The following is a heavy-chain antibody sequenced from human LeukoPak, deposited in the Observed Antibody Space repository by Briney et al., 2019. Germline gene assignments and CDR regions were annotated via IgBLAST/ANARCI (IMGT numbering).Heavy chain of an antibody. D-gene: IGHD3-22*01. CDR2: ISSSGSTI. Sequence: TGGSLRLSCAASGFTFSDYYMSWIRQAPGKGLEWVSYISSSGSTIYYADSVKGRFTISRGNAKNSLYLQMNSLRAEDTAVYYCARYYDSSGYYPHFDYWGQGTLVTVSS. CDR3: ARYYDSSGYYPHFDY. J-gene: IGHJ4*02. CDR1: GFTFSDYY. V-gene: IGHV3-11*01.